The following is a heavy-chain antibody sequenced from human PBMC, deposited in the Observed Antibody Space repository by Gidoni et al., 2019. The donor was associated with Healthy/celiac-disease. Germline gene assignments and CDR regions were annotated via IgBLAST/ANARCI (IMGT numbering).Heavy chain of an antibody. J-gene: IGHJ4*02. CDR3: ARDPDTYYYDSSGYYYVY. V-gene: IGHV3-30-3*01. Sequence: QVQLVESGGGVVQPGRSLRLSCAASGFTFSSYAMHWVRQAPGKGLEWVAVISYDGSNKYYADSVKGRFTISRDNSKNTLYLQMNSLRAEDTAVYYCARDPDTYYYDSSGYYYVYWGQGTLVTVSS. D-gene: IGHD3-22*01. CDR2: ISYDGSNK. CDR1: GFTFSSYA.